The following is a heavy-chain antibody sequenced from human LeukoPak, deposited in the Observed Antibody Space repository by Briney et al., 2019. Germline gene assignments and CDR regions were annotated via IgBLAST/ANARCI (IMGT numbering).Heavy chain of an antibody. D-gene: IGHD6-19*01. CDR1: GFTFSSYA. Sequence: GGSLRLSCAASGFTFSSYAMSWVRQAPGKGLEWVSAISGSGGSKYYADSVKGRFTISRDNSKNTLYLQMNSLRAEDTAVYYCAKDRGYSSGWPNDAFDIWGQGTMVTVSS. V-gene: IGHV3-23*01. J-gene: IGHJ3*02. CDR2: ISGSGGSK. CDR3: AKDRGYSSGWPNDAFDI.